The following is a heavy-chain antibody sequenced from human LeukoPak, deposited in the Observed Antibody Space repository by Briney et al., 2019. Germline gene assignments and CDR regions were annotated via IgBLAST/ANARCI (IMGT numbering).Heavy chain of an antibody. D-gene: IGHD6-13*01. V-gene: IGHV3-23*01. Sequence: GGSLRLSCAASGFTFRNYGMAWVRQAPGKGLEWVSAISGSGESTYNADSVKGRFTISRDNSKNTLYLQMNRLRAEDTAVYYCAKDSRTTYDSSWLYYFDSWGQGTLVTVSS. CDR1: GFTFRNYG. CDR2: ISGSGEST. J-gene: IGHJ4*02. CDR3: AKDSRTTYDSSWLYYFDS.